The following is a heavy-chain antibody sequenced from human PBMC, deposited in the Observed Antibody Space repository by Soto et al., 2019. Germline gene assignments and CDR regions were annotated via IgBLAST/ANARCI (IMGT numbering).Heavy chain of an antibody. Sequence: AAVEVSCKVSGYTLTELSMHWVRQARGKGLEWMGGFDPEDGETIYAQKFQGRVTMTEDTSTDTAYMELSSLRSEATAVYYCATDFSSGDYSYFDYWGQGTLVTVSS. CDR1: GYTLTELS. V-gene: IGHV1-24*01. CDR3: ATDFSSGDYSYFDY. D-gene: IGHD3-22*01. CDR2: FDPEDGET. J-gene: IGHJ4*02.